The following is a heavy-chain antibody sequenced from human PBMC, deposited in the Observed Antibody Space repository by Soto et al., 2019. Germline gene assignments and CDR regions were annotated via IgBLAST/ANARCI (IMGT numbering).Heavy chain of an antibody. D-gene: IGHD3-9*01. CDR2: ISSSSSYI. CDR1: GFTFSSYS. J-gene: IGHJ6*02. V-gene: IGHV3-21*01. Sequence: GGSLRLSCAASGFTFSSYSMNWVRQAPGKGLEWVSSISSSSSYIYYADSVKGRFTISRDNAKNSLYLQMNSLRAEDTAVYYCARDHNDILTGYSQDYYYYYGMDVWGQGTTVTVSS. CDR3: ARDHNDILTGYSQDYYYYYGMDV.